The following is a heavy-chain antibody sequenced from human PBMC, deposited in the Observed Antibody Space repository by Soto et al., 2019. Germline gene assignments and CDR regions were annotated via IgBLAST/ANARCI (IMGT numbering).Heavy chain of an antibody. CDR3: AKGASSGSFDY. Sequence: QPGGSLRLSCAASGFTFSSYVMSWVCQAPGKGLEWVSGISVSGGSTYYADSVKGRFTISRDNSKNTLYVQMNSLRAEDTAVYYCAKGASSGSFDYWGQGSLVTVSS. CDR1: GFTFSSYV. J-gene: IGHJ4*02. D-gene: IGHD6-6*01. CDR2: ISVSGGST. V-gene: IGHV3-23*01.